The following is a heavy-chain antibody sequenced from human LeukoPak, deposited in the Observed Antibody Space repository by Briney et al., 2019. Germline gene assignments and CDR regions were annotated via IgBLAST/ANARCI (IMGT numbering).Heavy chain of an antibody. J-gene: IGHJ6*03. D-gene: IGHD3-22*01. CDR1: GFTFSSYG. V-gene: IGHV3-23*01. CDR2: IGGSGGST. Sequence: PGGTLRLSCAASGFTFSSYGMSWVRQAPGKGLEWVSAIGGSGGSTYYADSVKGRFTISRDNSKNTLYLQMNSLRAEDTAVYYCAKLGGDYYDSSGYYRRYYYYYMDVWGKGTTVTISS. CDR3: AKLGGDYYDSSGYYRRYYYYYMDV.